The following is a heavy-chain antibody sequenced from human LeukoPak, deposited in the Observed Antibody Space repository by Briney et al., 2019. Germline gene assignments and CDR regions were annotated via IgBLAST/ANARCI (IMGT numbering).Heavy chain of an antibody. V-gene: IGHV1-18*01. Sequence: ASVKVSCKASGYTFTSYGISWVRQAPGQGLEWMGWISAYNGNTNYAQKLQGRVTMTTDTSTSTAYMELRSLRSDDTAVYYCARDTSPSRYYDSSGYNDYFDYWGQRTLVTVSS. J-gene: IGHJ4*02. CDR2: ISAYNGNT. D-gene: IGHD3-22*01. CDR1: GYTFTSYG. CDR3: ARDTSPSRYYDSSGYNDYFDY.